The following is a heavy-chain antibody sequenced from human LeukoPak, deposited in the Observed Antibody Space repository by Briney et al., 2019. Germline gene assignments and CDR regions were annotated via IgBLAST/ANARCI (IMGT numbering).Heavy chain of an antibody. D-gene: IGHD1-26*01. Sequence: SSETLSLTCAVSGGSLSGYYWSWIRQPPGKGLEWIGEINHSGNTNYNPSLKSRVTMSVDTSKNYFYLKLSSVTAAGTAVYYCARQGSGTSYYYYTFPYWGQGTLVTVSS. J-gene: IGHJ4*02. CDR3: ARQGSGTSYYYYTFPY. V-gene: IGHV4-34*01. CDR2: INHSGNT. CDR1: GGSLSGYY.